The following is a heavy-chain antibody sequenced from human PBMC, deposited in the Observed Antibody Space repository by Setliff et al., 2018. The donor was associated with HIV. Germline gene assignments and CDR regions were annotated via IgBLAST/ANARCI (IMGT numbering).Heavy chain of an antibody. Sequence: ASVKVSCKASGYALTTYYVHWVRQVPGQGLEWVGIINPTGGLTVYTQELQGRVTMTTDMSTGTVYMQLTSLRIEDTAVYYCARDDYGALYGMDVWGQGTTVTVSS. CDR3: ARDDYGALYGMDV. V-gene: IGHV1-46*04. CDR2: INPTGGLT. J-gene: IGHJ6*02. D-gene: IGHD4-17*01. CDR1: GYALTTYY.